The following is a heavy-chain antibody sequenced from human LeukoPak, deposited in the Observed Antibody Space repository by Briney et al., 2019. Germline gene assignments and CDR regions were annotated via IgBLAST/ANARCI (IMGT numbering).Heavy chain of an antibody. V-gene: IGHV1-2*02. CDR3: ARDNRKVVPAANIYYYYMDV. CDR2: INPNSGGT. J-gene: IGHJ6*03. Sequence: ASVKVSCKASGYTFPGYYMHWVRQAPGQGLEWMGWINPNSGGTNYAQKFQGRVTMTRDTSISTAYMELSRLRSDDTAVYYCARDNRKVVPAANIYYYYMDVWGKGTTITVSS. D-gene: IGHD2-2*01. CDR1: GYTFPGYY.